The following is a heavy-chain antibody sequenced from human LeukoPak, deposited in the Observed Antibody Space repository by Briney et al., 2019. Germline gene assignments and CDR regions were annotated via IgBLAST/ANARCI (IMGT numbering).Heavy chain of an antibody. V-gene: IGHV4-34*01. CDR2: INHSGST. CDR3: ARAVDYGDYAWFDP. Sequence: PSETLSLTCAVYGGSFSGYYWSWIRQPPGKGLEWIGEINHSGSTNYNPSLKSRVTISVDRSKNQFSLKLSSVTAADTAVYYCARAVDYGDYAWFDPWGQGTLVTVSS. D-gene: IGHD4-17*01. CDR1: GGSFSGYY. J-gene: IGHJ5*02.